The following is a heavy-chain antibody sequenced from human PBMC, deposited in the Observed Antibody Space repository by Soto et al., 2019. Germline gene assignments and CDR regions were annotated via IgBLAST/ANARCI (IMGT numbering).Heavy chain of an antibody. D-gene: IGHD3-3*01. CDR2: IYYSGST. CDR3: AREATQYGDFWSGYYTAFDY. Sequence: SETLSLTCTVSGGSISSYYWSWIRQPPGKGLEWIGYIYYSGSTNYNPSLKSRVTISVDTSKNQFSLKLSSVTAADTAVYYCAREATQYGDFWSGYYTAFDYWGQGTLVTVS. J-gene: IGHJ4*02. V-gene: IGHV4-59*01. CDR1: GGSISSYY.